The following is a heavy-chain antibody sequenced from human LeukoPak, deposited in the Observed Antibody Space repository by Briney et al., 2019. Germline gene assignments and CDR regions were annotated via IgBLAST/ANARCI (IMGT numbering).Heavy chain of an antibody. J-gene: IGHJ4*02. CDR3: AKDMGGGYYGSGSPFDY. CDR2: ISWNSGSI. D-gene: IGHD3-10*01. V-gene: IGHV3-9*01. CDR1: GFTFDDYA. Sequence: GGPLRLSCAASGFTFDDYAMHWVRQAPGKGLEWVSGISWNSGSIGYADSVKGRFTISRDNAKNSLYLHMNSLRAEDTALYYCAKDMGGGYYGSGSPFDYWGQGTLVTVSS.